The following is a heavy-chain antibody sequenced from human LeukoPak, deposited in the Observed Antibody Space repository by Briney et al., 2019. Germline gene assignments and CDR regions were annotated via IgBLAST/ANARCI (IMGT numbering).Heavy chain of an antibody. J-gene: IGHJ4*02. CDR3: STGLIPTTGYY. V-gene: IGHV3-15*01. CDR1: VFSFKNAW. CDR2: IRGKTDGGTT. Sequence: GGALRLSCAASVFSFKNAWMNWVRQAPGEGLEWVGRIRGKTDGGTTEYAAPVRGRLSISRDDSKNMLYLQMNSLKTEDTAVYYCSTGLIPTTGYYLGQGTLVAVSS. D-gene: IGHD1-1*01.